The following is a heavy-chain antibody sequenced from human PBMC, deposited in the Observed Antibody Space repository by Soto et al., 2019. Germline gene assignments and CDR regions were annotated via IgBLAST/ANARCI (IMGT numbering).Heavy chain of an antibody. J-gene: IGHJ6*03. D-gene: IGHD6-6*01. Sequence: EVQLAESGGGLAQPGGSLRLSCADSEFTLSGYALDWVRQAPGKGLEYVSGISSNGVGTYYANSVQGRFTISRDNSKNTVYLQMGSLRPEDMAVYYCARRARPDFYYMDVWGKGTTVTVSS. CDR3: ARRARPDFYYMDV. CDR2: ISSNGVGT. V-gene: IGHV3-64*01. CDR1: EFTLSGYA.